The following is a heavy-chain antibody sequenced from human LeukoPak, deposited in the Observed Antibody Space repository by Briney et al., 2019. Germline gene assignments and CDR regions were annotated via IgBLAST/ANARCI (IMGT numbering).Heavy chain of an antibody. V-gene: IGHV3-7*01. CDR1: GFTFSSYW. Sequence: GGSLRLSCAASGFTFSSYWMSWVRQAPGKGLEWVANIKQDGSEKYYVDSVKGRFTISRDNAKNSLYLQMNSLRAEDTAVYYCARDSTNYPLHYDFWSGYSDYWGQGTLVTVSS. CDR3: ARDSTNYPLHYDFWSGYSDY. CDR2: IKQDGSEK. D-gene: IGHD3-3*01. J-gene: IGHJ4*02.